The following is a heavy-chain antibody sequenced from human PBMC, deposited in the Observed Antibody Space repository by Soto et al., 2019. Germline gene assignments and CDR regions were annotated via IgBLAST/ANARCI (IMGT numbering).Heavy chain of an antibody. D-gene: IGHD3-10*01. J-gene: IGHJ4*02. CDR2: VGRFGNT. CDR1: GFSFPDYD. Sequence: GGSLRLSCDGSGFSFPDYDMNWVRQTPGKELEWVAAVGRFGNTYYRDSVRGRFTISRDDSRNTVYLQMNRLRVEDTAVYFCAKEGRLRSPAGDYFDSWAQGSLVTVSS. V-gene: IGHV3-23*01. CDR3: AKEGRLRSPAGDYFDS.